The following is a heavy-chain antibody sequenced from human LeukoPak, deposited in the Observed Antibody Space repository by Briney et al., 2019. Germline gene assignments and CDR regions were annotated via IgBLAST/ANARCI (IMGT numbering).Heavy chain of an antibody. V-gene: IGHV4-59*01. CDR2: IYYSGST. CDR1: GGSISSYY. D-gene: IGHD6-13*01. J-gene: IGHJ5*02. CDR3: ARGGIAAADNWFDP. Sequence: SEALSLTCTVSGGSISSYYWSWIRQPPGKGLEWIGYIYYSGSTNYNPSLKSRVTISVDTSKNQFSLKLSSVTAADTAVYYCARGGIAAADNWFDPWGQGTLVTVSS.